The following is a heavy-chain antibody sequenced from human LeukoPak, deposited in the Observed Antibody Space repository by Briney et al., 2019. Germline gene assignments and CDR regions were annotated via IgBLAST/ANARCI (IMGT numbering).Heavy chain of an antibody. CDR3: ARLIPASSYFDY. CDR2: IDWDDDK. CDR1: GFSLSTSGMC. Sequence: GSGPTLVNPTQTLTLTCTFSGFSLSTSGMCVSWIRQPPGKALEWLALIDWDDDKYYSTSLRTRVSISKDTSKEQVVLTMTNMDPGDTATYYCARLIPASSYFDYWGQGMLVTVSS. V-gene: IGHV2-70*01. J-gene: IGHJ4*02. D-gene: IGHD2-2*01.